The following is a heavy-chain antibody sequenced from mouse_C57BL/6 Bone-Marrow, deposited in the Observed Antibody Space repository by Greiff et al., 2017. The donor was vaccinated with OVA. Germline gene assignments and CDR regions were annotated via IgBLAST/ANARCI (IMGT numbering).Heavy chain of an antibody. D-gene: IGHD1-1*01. Sequence: QVQLQQSGAELVRPGASVKLSCKASGYTFTDYYINWVKQRPGQGLEWIARIYPDSGNTNYNEKFKGKATLTAEKSSSTAYMQLSSLTAEDSAVYVCARADYYGSSYDAMDYWGQGTSVTVSS. CDR3: ARADYYGSSYDAMDY. CDR1: GYTFTDYY. CDR2: IYPDSGNT. V-gene: IGHV1-76*01. J-gene: IGHJ4*01.